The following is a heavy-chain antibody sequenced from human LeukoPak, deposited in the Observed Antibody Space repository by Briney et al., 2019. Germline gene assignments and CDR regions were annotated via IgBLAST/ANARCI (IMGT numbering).Heavy chain of an antibody. CDR3: ARRRCLGSSCHFDY. V-gene: IGHV4-59*08. D-gene: IGHD6-13*01. Sequence: PSETLSLTCTVSGGSIRNYYWSWIRQPPGKGLEWIGYIYYSESTNNNFSLKSRVTISLDTSKNQFSLKLSSVTAADTAVYYCARRRCLGSSCHFDYWGQGTLVTVSS. CDR2: IYYSEST. CDR1: GGSIRNYY. J-gene: IGHJ4*02.